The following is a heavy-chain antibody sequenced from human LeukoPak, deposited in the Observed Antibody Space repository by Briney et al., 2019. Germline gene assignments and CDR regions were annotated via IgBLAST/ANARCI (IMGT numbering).Heavy chain of an antibody. D-gene: IGHD2-2*01. CDR1: GFTFSSYW. Sequence: QSGGSLRLSCAASGFTFSSYWMSWVLQAPGKGLEWVANIKQDGSEKYYVDSVKGRFTISRDNAKHSLYLQMNSLRAEDTAVYYCAGGYCSSTSCPNHHDAFDIWSQGTMVTVSS. J-gene: IGHJ3*02. CDR2: IKQDGSEK. V-gene: IGHV3-7*01. CDR3: AGGYCSSTSCPNHHDAFDI.